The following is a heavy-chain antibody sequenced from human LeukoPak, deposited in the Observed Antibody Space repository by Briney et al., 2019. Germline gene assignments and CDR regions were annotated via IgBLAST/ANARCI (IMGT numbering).Heavy chain of an antibody. J-gene: IGHJ4*02. Sequence: GGSLRLSCATSGFTFDKYWMDWVRQAPGKGLEWVAQIDQDGRVKHYVDSVKGRFTISRDNAKNLVSLQMSSLRAEDTAVYYCARGSDYSNGNIYEDDFEYWGQGTLVTVSS. D-gene: IGHD2-8*01. CDR2: IDQDGRVK. CDR1: GFTFDKYW. V-gene: IGHV3-7*01. CDR3: ARGSDYSNGNIYEDDFEY.